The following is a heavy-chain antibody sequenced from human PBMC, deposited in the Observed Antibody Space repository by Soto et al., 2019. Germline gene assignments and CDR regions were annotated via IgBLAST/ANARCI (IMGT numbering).Heavy chain of an antibody. CDR1: GFTCSNAW. CDR2: IKSKTDGGTT. J-gene: IGHJ4*02. D-gene: IGHD1-26*01. CDR3: TTEGDGSYSNH. V-gene: IGHV3-15*01. Sequence: PGGSLRLSCAASGFTCSNAWMSWVRQAPGKGLEWVGRIKSKTDGGTTDYAAPVKGRFTISRDDSKNTLYLQMSSLRDEDTAVYYCTTEGDGSYSNHWGQGTLVTVSS.